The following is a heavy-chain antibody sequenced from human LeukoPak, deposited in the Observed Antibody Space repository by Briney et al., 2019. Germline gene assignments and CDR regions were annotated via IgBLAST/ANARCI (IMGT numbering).Heavy chain of an antibody. CDR3: AGTYYYDSSGLPFQH. CDR1: GSSISSYY. CDR2: IYYSGST. Sequence: SETLSLTCTVSGSSISSYYWGWIRQPPGKGLEWIGYIYYSGSTNYNPSLKSRVTISVDTSKNQFSLKLSSVTAADTAVYYCAGTYYYDSSGLPFQHWGQGTLVTVSS. D-gene: IGHD3-22*01. J-gene: IGHJ1*01. V-gene: IGHV4-59*01.